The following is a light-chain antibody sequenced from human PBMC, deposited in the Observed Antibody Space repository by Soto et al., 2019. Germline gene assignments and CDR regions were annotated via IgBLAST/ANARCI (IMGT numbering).Light chain of an antibody. J-gene: IGKJ1*01. CDR2: DTS. CDR1: QTITNN. V-gene: IGKV3-15*01. Sequence: EIVMTQSPATLSVSPGERATLSCRASQTITNNLAWYQQKPGQAPRLLIYDTSTRATGIPARFSGSGSGTEFTLTISILQSEDFAVYHCQQYKTWPRTFGQGTKVEI. CDR3: QQYKTWPRT.